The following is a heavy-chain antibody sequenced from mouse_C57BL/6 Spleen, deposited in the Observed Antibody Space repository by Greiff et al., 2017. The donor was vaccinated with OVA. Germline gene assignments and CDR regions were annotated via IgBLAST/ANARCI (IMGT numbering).Heavy chain of an antibody. D-gene: IGHD1-1*01. Sequence: QVTLKESGPGILQSSQTLSLTCSFSGFSLSTSGMGVSWIRQPSGKGLEWLAHIYWDDDKRYNPSLKSRLTISKDTSRNQVFLKITSVDTADTATYDGARGFTTVDYYAMDNWGQGTSVTVSA. CDR3: ARGFTTVDYYAMDN. CDR1: GFSLSTSGMG. J-gene: IGHJ4*01. CDR2: IYWDDDK. V-gene: IGHV8-12*01.